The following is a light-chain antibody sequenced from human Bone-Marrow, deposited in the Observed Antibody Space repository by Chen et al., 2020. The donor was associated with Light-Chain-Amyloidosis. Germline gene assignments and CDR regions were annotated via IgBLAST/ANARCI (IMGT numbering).Light chain of an antibody. V-gene: IGLV3-21*02. J-gene: IGLJ3*02. CDR1: NIGSTS. CDR3: QVWDRSSDRPV. Sequence: SYVLTHPSSVSVAPGQPATIACGGNNIGSTSMHWYQQTPGQAPLLVVYDDSDRPSGIPERLSGSNSGNTATLTISRVEAGDEADYYCQVWDRSSDRPVFGGGTKLTVL. CDR2: DDS.